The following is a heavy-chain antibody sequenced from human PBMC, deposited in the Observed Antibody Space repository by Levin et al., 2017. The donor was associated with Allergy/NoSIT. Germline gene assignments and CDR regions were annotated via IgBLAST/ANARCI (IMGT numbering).Heavy chain of an antibody. Sequence: LSLTCAASGFTFTSYSMNWVRQAPGKGLEWISYIDVGSSTIHYADSVKGRFTVSRDNAKNSLYLQLNSLRDEDTAVYYCARDGGDYDYIWGSYRSGNDAFDMWGQGTMVTVSS. CDR1: GFTFTSYS. D-gene: IGHD3-16*02. CDR2: IDVGSSTI. V-gene: IGHV3-48*02. CDR3: ARDGGDYDYIWGSYRSGNDAFDM. J-gene: IGHJ3*02.